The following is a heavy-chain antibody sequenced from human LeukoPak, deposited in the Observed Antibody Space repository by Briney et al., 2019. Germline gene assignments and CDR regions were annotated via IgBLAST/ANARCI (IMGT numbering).Heavy chain of an antibody. CDR3: ASDYYDSSGWLADAFDI. V-gene: IGHV3-7*01. CDR1: GFTFSSYS. CDR2: IYQDGREK. J-gene: IGHJ3*02. D-gene: IGHD3-22*01. Sequence: GGSLRLSCAASGFTFSSYSMTWVRQAPGKGLEWVANIYQDGREKYYAVSVKGRFTISRDNAKNSLYLQMNSLRAEDTAVYYCASDYYDSSGWLADAFDIWGQGTMVTVSS.